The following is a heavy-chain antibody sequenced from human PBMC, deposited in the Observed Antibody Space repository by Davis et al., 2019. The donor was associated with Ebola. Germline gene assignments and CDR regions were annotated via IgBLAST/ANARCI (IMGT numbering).Heavy chain of an antibody. CDR1: GYSFTSYW. D-gene: IGHD3-10*01. V-gene: IGHV5-10-1*04. Sequence: GESLKISCKGSGYSFTSYWISWVRQMPGKGLEWMGRIDPSDSDTKYSPSFQGQVTISADKSISTAYLQWSSLKASDTAMCYCARLAGSGSYYIDGMDGWGQGTTVTVSS. CDR3: ARLAGSGSYYIDGMDG. J-gene: IGHJ6*02. CDR2: IDPSDSDT.